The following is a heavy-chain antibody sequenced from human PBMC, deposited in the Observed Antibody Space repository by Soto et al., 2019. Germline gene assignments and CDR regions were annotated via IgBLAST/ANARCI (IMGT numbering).Heavy chain of an antibody. D-gene: IGHD6-6*01. CDR2: INQDESVK. Sequence: PGGSLRLSCAASGFTFNNYWMSWVRQAPGKGLEWVANINQDESVKYYGASVEDRFTVSRDNPKNSLFLQMNSLTAGDTAMYYCSRNGYSSSSEDYWGQGTRVTVSS. CDR1: GFTFNNYW. V-gene: IGHV3-7*05. CDR3: SRNGYSSSSEDY. J-gene: IGHJ4*02.